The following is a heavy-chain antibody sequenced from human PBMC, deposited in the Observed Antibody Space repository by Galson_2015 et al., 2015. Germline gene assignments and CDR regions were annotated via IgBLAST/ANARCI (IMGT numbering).Heavy chain of an antibody. J-gene: IGHJ4*02. V-gene: IGHV3-23*01. Sequence: SLRLSCAASGFTFSSYAMSWVRQAPWKGLEWVSGISGSGGSTDYADSVKGRFTISRDNSKSTLYLQMNSLRAEDTALYYCAKLGGYSSTWSYFDYWAQGTLVAVSS. CDR3: AKLGGYSSTWSYFDY. D-gene: IGHD6-13*01. CDR1: GFTFSSYA. CDR2: ISGSGGST.